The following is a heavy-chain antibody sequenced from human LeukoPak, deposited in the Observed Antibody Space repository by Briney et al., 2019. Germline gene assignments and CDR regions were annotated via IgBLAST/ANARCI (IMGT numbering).Heavy chain of an antibody. V-gene: IGHV3-11*06. J-gene: IGHJ1*01. Sequence: GGSLRLSCAAPGFTFSDYYLTWIRQAPGKGLEWVSYISSSSSDTNYADSVRGRFTISRDNANKSLYLQMNSLRDEDTAVYYCARVGATWYFQHWGQGALVTVSS. D-gene: IGHD1-26*01. CDR3: ARVGATWYFQH. CDR1: GFTFSDYY. CDR2: ISSSSSDT.